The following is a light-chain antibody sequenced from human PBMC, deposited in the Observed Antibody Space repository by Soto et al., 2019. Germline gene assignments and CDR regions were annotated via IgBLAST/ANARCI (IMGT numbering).Light chain of an antibody. CDR1: QSVTNDY. V-gene: IGKV3-20*01. CDR3: QQYGSSPIT. CDR2: GAS. J-gene: IGKJ5*01. Sequence: EIVLTQSPGTLSLSPGERATLSCRASQSVTNDYLAWYQHKPGQAPRLLIYGASSGDTDIPERFSGSGSGTDFTLTISRLEPEDFAVYYCQQYGSSPITFGPGTRLEIK.